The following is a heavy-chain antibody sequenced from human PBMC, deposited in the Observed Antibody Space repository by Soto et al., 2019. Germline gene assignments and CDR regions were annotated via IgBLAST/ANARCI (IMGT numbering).Heavy chain of an antibody. Sequence: SETLSLTCTVSGGSISSGSYSWNWIRQHPGKGLDWIGYIYYSGSTYYNPSLKSRVTISVDASKNQFSLKLNSVTAADTAVYYCASVAASYSSTWLPFDYWREGTPVTVPQ. CDR2: IYYSGST. D-gene: IGHD6-13*01. V-gene: IGHV4-31*03. CDR1: GGSISSGSYS. J-gene: IGHJ4*02. CDR3: ASVAASYSSTWLPFDY.